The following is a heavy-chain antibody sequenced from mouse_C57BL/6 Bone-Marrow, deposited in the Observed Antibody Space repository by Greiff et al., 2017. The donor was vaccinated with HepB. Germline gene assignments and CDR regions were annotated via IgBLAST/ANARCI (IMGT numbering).Heavy chain of an antibody. CDR2: IYPSDSET. CDR3: ARDRRYYFDY. CDR1: GYTFTSYW. J-gene: IGHJ2*01. Sequence: QVQLQQPGAELVRPGSSVKLSCKASGYTFTSYWMDWVKQRPGQGLEWIGNIYPSDSETHYNQKFKDKATLTVDKSSSTAYMQLSSLTSEDSAVYYCARDRRYYFDYWGQGTTLTVSS. V-gene: IGHV1-61*01.